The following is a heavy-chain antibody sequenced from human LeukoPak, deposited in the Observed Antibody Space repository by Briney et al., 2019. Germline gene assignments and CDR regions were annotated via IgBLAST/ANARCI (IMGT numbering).Heavy chain of an antibody. Sequence: GGSLRLSCTASGLTFSTSGFNWVRQAPGKGLEWVASIGPTGPDRYHADSIKGRFTISRDNANNFLYLQMNSLRAEDTAVYYCATETDGRHYDYWGQGTLLTVSS. V-gene: IGHV3-21*06. CDR3: ATETDGRHYDY. CDR1: GLTFSTSG. J-gene: IGHJ4*02. CDR2: IGPTGPDR. D-gene: IGHD5-24*01.